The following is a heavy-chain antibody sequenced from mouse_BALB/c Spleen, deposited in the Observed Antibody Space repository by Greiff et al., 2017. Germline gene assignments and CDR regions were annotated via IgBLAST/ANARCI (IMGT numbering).Heavy chain of an antibody. Sequence: VKLQESGPGLVAPSQSLSITCTVSGFSLTSYGVHWVRQPPGKGLEWLGVIWAGGSTNYNSALMSRLSISKDNSKSQVFLKMNSLQTDDTAMYYCARGEYGYYYAMDYWGQGTSVTVSS. CDR3: ARGEYGYYYAMDY. J-gene: IGHJ4*01. CDR1: GFSLTSYG. V-gene: IGHV2-9*02. D-gene: IGHD1-2*01. CDR2: IWAGGST.